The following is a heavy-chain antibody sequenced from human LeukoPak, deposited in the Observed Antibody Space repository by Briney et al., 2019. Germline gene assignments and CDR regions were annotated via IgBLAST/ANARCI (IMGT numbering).Heavy chain of an antibody. CDR1: GFTVSSYE. D-gene: IGHD4-11*01. CDR3: ATTGLQYQWRGFDAFDI. CDR2: INSGSSTI. J-gene: IGHJ3*02. V-gene: IGHV3-48*03. Sequence: PGGSLRLSCAGSGFTVSSYEMNWVRQAPGKGLEWVSYINSGSSTIYYAPSVEGGFTISRDNANNTLYLQMNSLRAEATAVYYCATTGLQYQWRGFDAFDIWGQGTMVTVSS.